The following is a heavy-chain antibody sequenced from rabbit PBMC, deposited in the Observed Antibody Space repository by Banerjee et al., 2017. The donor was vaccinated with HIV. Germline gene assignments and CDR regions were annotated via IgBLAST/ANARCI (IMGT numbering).Heavy chain of an antibody. CDR2: IYPGSSDST. D-gene: IGHD6-1*01. CDR3: ARSTAGGAGYGLEL. J-gene: IGHJ4*01. V-gene: IGHV1S45*01. Sequence: QEQLEESGGDLVKPGASLTLTCTASGSDISSHSMCWVRQAPGKGLEWIGCIYPGSSDSTYYASWAKGRFTISKTSSTAVTLQMTSLTAADTATYFCARSTAGGAGYGLELWGPGTLVTVS. CDR1: GSDISSHS.